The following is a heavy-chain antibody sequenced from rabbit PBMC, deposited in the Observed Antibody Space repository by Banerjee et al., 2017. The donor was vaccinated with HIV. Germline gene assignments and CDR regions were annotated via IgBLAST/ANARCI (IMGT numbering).Heavy chain of an antibody. CDR2: IDPVFDST. D-gene: IGHD4-1*01. CDR3: ARDLAGVIGWNFDL. Sequence: QEQLEESGGDLVKPEGSLTLTCTASGFSFSSSYWICWVRQAPGKGLEWIGYIDPVFDSTYYASWVNGRFTISSHNAQNTLYLQLNSLTTADTATYFCARDLAGVIGWNFDLWGPGPLVTVS. V-gene: IGHV1S45*01. CDR1: GFSFSSSYW. J-gene: IGHJ4*01.